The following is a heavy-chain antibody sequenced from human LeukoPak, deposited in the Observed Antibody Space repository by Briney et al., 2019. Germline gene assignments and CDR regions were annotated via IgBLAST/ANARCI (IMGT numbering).Heavy chain of an antibody. Sequence: GALRLSCAASGFTFSSYAMRWVRQAPGKGLEWVSAISGSGGSTYYADSVKGRFTISRDNSKNTLYLQMNSLRAEDTAVYYCAKDSAIVPAAPYGMDVWGQGTTVTVSS. V-gene: IGHV3-23*01. J-gene: IGHJ6*02. CDR2: ISGSGGST. CDR1: GFTFSSYA. CDR3: AKDSAIVPAAPYGMDV. D-gene: IGHD2-2*01.